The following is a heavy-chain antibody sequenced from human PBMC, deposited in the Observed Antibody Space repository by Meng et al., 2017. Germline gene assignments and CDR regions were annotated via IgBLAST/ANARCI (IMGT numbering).Heavy chain of an antibody. Sequence: GGSLRLSCAASGFTFSSYSMNWVRQAPGKGLEWVSSTSSSSSYIYYADSVKGRFTISRDNAKNSLYLQMNSLRAEDTAVYYCARDKYYYDSSGPNYYYYGMDVWGQGTTVTVSS. CDR3: ARDKYYYDSSGPNYYYYGMDV. D-gene: IGHD3-22*01. V-gene: IGHV3-21*01. J-gene: IGHJ6*02. CDR2: TSSSSSYI. CDR1: GFTFSSYS.